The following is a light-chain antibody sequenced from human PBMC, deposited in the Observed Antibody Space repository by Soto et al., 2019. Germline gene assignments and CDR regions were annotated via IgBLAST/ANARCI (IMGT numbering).Light chain of an antibody. CDR2: ENN. CDR3: GTWDSSLSALV. J-gene: IGLJ2*01. V-gene: IGLV1-51*02. Sequence: QSVLTQPPSVSAAPGQKVTISCSGSSSNIGNNYVSWYQPLPGTAPKLLIYENNKRPSGIPDRFSGSKSGTSATLGITGLQTGDEADYYCGTWDSSLSALVLGGGTKLPV. CDR1: SSNIGNNY.